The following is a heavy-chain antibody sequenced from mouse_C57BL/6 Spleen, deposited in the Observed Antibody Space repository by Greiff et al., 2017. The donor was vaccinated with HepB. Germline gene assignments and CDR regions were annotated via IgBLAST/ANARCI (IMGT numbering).Heavy chain of an antibody. CDR1: GYTFTSYW. Sequence: QVQLQQPGAELVKPGASVKLSCKASGYTFTSYWMQWVKQRPGQGLEWIGEIDPSDSYTNYNQKFKGKATLTVDTSSSTAYMQLSSLTSEDSAVYYCARWIRKDFDYWGQGTTLTVSS. J-gene: IGHJ2*01. CDR3: ARWIRKDFDY. V-gene: IGHV1-50*01. D-gene: IGHD2-2*01. CDR2: IDPSDSYT.